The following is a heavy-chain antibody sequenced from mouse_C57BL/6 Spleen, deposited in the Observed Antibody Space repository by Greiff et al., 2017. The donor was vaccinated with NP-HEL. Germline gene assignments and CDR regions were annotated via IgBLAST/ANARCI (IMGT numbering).Heavy chain of an antibody. Sequence: EVKVVESEGGLVQPGSSMKLSCTASGFTFSDYYMAWVRQVPEKGLEWVANINYDGSSTYYLDSLKSRFIISRDNAKNILYLQMSSLKSEDTDTYYCAREGLWDTYWDFDVWGTGTTVTVSS. J-gene: IGHJ1*03. CDR2: INYDGSST. CDR3: AREGLWDTYWDFDV. V-gene: IGHV5-16*01. CDR1: GFTFSDYY. D-gene: IGHD1-1*02.